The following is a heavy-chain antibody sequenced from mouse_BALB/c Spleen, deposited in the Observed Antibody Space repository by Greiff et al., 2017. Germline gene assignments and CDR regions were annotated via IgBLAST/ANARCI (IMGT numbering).Heavy chain of an antibody. CDR1: GFSLTSYG. Sequence: VKLMESGPGLVAPSQSLSITCTVSGFSLTSYGVHWVRQPPGKGLEWLGVIWAGGSTNYNSALMSRLSISKDNSKSQVFLKMNSLQTDDTAMYYCASTTVVATGAMDYWGQGTSVTVSS. D-gene: IGHD1-1*01. V-gene: IGHV2-9*02. CDR3: ASTTVVATGAMDY. CDR2: IWAGGST. J-gene: IGHJ4*01.